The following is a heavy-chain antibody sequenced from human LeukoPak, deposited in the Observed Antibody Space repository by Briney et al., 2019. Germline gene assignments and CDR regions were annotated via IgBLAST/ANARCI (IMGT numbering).Heavy chain of an antibody. V-gene: IGHV4-59*01. CDR2: FYYSGTS. J-gene: IGHJ3*02. CDR1: GDSINNSY. D-gene: IGHD5-12*01. CDR3: ARVPISVIVAEGAFDI. Sequence: PSETLSLTCTVSGDSINNSYWSWIRQPPGKGLEWIGYFYYSGTSNYNPSLQSRVTISGDTSMNRLSLRLISVTAADTAVYYCARVPISVIVAEGAFDIWGQGTMVAVSS.